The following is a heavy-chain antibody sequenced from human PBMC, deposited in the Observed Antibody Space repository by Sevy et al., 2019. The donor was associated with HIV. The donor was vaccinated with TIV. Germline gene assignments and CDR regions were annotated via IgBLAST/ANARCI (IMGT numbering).Heavy chain of an antibody. CDR3: ARAGVRGAFDI. V-gene: IGHV3-64*01. Sequence: GGSLRLSCVASGFTFSSYAMHWVRQAPGKGLEYVSGISSNGGSTYYANSVKGRFTISRDNSKNTLYLQMGSLRAEDMAVYYCARAGVRGAFDIWGQGTMVTVSS. CDR2: ISSNGGST. J-gene: IGHJ3*02. CDR1: GFTFSSYA. D-gene: IGHD3-10*01.